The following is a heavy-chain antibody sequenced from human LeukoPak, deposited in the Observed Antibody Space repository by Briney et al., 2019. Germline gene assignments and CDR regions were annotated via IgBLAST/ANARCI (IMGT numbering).Heavy chain of an antibody. V-gene: IGHV4-59*12. Sequence: SETLSLTCTVSGGSISNYYWSWIRQPPGKGLEWIGYIYYSGSTNYNPSLKSRVTISVDTSKEQFSLKLYSVTAADTAVYYCARITAACMDVWGQGTTVTVSS. CDR3: ARITAACMDV. J-gene: IGHJ6*02. CDR2: IYYSGST. D-gene: IGHD6-13*01. CDR1: GGSISNYY.